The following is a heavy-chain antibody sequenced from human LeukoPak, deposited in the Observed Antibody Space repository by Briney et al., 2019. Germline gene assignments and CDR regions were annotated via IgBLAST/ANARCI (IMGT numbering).Heavy chain of an antibody. CDR1: GGSFSGYY. V-gene: IGHV4-34*01. Sequence: SETLSLTCAVYGGSFSGYYWSWIRQPPGKGLEWIGEINHSGSTNYNPSLKSRVTISVDTSKNQFSLKLSSVTAADTAVYYCVREKGYYYGSGSGFDPWGQGTLVTVSS. CDR3: VREKGYYYGSGSGFDP. D-gene: IGHD3-10*01. CDR2: INHSGST. J-gene: IGHJ5*02.